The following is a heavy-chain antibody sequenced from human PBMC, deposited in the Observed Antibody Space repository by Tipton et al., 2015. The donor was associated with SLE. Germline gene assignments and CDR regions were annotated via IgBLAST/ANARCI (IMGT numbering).Heavy chain of an antibody. Sequence: TLSLTCTVSGYSISSGYYWGWIRQPPGKGLEWIGNIYHRGSTSYNPSLKSRVTISVDTSKNQFSLRLSSVTAADTAVYYCVRGYNYGPGYYFDYWGRGTLVTVSS. J-gene: IGHJ4*02. CDR3: VRGYNYGPGYYFDY. V-gene: IGHV4-38-2*02. CDR1: GYSISSGYY. CDR2: IYHRGST. D-gene: IGHD5-24*01.